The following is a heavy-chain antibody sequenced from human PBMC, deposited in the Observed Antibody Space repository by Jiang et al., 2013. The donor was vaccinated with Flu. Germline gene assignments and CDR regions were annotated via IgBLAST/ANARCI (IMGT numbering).Heavy chain of an antibody. D-gene: IGHD3-3*01. J-gene: IGHJ4*02. CDR2: IYYSGST. CDR3: ARVGITIFGVVIDY. CDR1: GGSISSGGYY. V-gene: IGHV4-31*03. Sequence: GPGLVKPSQTLSLTCTVSGGSISSGGYYWSWIRQHPGKGLEWIGYIYYSGSTYYNPSLKSRVTISVDTSKNQFSLKLSSVTAADTAVYYCARVGITIFGVVIDYWGQGTLVTVSS.